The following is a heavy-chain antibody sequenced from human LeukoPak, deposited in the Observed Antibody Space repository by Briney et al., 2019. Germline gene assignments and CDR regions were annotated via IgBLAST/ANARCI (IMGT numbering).Heavy chain of an antibody. V-gene: IGHV3-21*01. CDR2: ISSSSSYI. Sequence: GGSLRLSCAASGFTSSSYSMNWVRRAPGKGLEWVSSISSSSSYIYYADSVKGRFTISRDNAKNSLYLQMNSLRAEDTAVYYCARADFETPIDYWGQGTLVTVSS. D-gene: IGHD4-23*01. CDR3: ARADFETPIDY. CDR1: GFTSSSYS. J-gene: IGHJ4*02.